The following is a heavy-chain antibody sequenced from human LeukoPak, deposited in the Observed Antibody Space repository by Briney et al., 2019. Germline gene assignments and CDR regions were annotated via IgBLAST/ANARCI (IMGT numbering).Heavy chain of an antibody. J-gene: IGHJ4*02. CDR3: ASTNFDYGDYRYYFDY. D-gene: IGHD4-17*01. V-gene: IGHV4-61*02. Sequence: PSETLSLTCTVSGGSISSGSYYWSWIPQPAGKGLEWIGRIYTSGSTNYNPSLKSRVTIPVDTSKNQFSLKLSSVTAADTAVYYCASTNFDYGDYRYYFDYWGQGTLVTVSS. CDR2: IYTSGST. CDR1: GGSISSGSYY.